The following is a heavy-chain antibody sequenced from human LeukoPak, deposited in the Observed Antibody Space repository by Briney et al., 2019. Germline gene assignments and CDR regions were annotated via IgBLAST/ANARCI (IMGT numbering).Heavy chain of an antibody. V-gene: IGHV4-34*01. J-gene: IGHJ5*02. D-gene: IGHD3-16*01. CDR3: ARDLTPYYLRARNWFDP. CDR1: GGSFSGYY. CDR2: INHSGST. Sequence: PSETLSLTCAVYGGSFSGYYWSWIRQPPGKGLEWIGEINHSGSTNYNPSLKSRVTISVDTSKNQFSLKLSSVTAADTAVYYCARDLTPYYLRARNWFDPWGQETLVTVSS.